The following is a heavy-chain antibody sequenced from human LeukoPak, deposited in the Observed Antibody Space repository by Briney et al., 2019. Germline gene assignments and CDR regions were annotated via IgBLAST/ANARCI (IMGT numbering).Heavy chain of an antibody. CDR2: INHSGST. CDR1: GGSFSGSY. V-gene: IGHV4-34*01. J-gene: IGHJ4*02. D-gene: IGHD3-9*01. Sequence: SETLSLTCAVYGGSFSGSYWGWVRQPPGKGLEWIGEINHSGSTNYNPSLKSRVTISVDTSKNQCSLKLSSVTAADTAVYYCARGGYDILTGYKSHSIDYWGQGTLVTVSS. CDR3: ARGGYDILTGYKSHSIDY.